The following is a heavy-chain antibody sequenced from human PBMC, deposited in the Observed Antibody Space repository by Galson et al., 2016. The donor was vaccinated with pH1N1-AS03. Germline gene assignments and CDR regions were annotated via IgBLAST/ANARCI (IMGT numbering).Heavy chain of an antibody. CDR3: ARGRYSAFDI. D-gene: IGHD1-1*01. CDR2: TYWRSKWYI. J-gene: IGHJ3*02. CDR1: GDSVSSHIDA. Sequence: CAISGDSVSSHIDAWNWIRHSPSRGLEWLGRTYWRSKWYIDYALSLKSRITINPDTSKNQFSLPMNSVTPEDTAVYYCARGRYSAFDIWGQGTMVTVSS. V-gene: IGHV6-1*01.